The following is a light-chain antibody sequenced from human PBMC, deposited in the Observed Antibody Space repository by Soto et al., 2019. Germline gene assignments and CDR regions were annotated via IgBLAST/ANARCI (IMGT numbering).Light chain of an antibody. CDR3: QQSYSTLLS. CDR2: AAS. CDR1: QSISSY. J-gene: IGKJ4*01. V-gene: IGKV1-39*01. Sequence: DIQMTQSPSSLSASVGDRVTITCRASQSISSYLNWYQQKPGKAPKLMIYAASGLQSGVPSRFGSSESWIDFTLTISRLQPTDFEYCYCQQSYSTLLSCGGGTNVEIK.